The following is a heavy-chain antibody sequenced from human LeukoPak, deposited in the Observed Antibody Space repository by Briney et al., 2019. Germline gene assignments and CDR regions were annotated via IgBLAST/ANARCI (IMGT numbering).Heavy chain of an antibody. Sequence: GRSLRLSCAASGFIFDDYAMHWVRQAPGKGLEWVSGISWNSGSIGYADSVKGRFTISRDNAKNSLYLQMNSLRVEDTALYYCAKDNYYDSSGYPGYFDYWGQGTLVTVSS. V-gene: IGHV3-9*01. J-gene: IGHJ4*02. CDR3: AKDNYYDSSGYPGYFDY. CDR1: GFIFDDYA. D-gene: IGHD3-22*01. CDR2: ISWNSGSI.